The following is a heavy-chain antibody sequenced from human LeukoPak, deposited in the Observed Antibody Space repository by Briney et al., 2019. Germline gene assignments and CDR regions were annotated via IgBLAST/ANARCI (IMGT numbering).Heavy chain of an antibody. D-gene: IGHD2-2*01. V-gene: IGHV3-7*01. Sequence: GGSLRLSCAASGFTFGSYWMSWVRQAPGKGLEWVGNINRDGSGNEYVDAVKGRFTISRDNAKNSLYLQLNSLRAEDTAVYYCARDGVPAANYYYYMDVWGKGTTVTVSS. CDR1: GFTFGSYW. CDR2: INRDGSGN. CDR3: ARDGVPAANYYYYMDV. J-gene: IGHJ6*03.